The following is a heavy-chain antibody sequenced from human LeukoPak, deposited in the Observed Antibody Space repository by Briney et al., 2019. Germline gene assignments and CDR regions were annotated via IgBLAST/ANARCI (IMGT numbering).Heavy chain of an antibody. D-gene: IGHD2-8*01. Sequence: SQTLSLTCVISGDSVSSNSAAWNWIRQSPSRGLEWLGRTYYRSKWYNDYAVSVKSRITINPDTSKNQFSLQLNSVTPEDTAVYYCARDQEAGVDYYYCYGMDVWGQGTTVTVSS. CDR3: ARDQEAGVDYYYCYGMDV. CDR2: TYYRSKWYN. V-gene: IGHV6-1*01. CDR1: GDSVSSNSAA. J-gene: IGHJ6*02.